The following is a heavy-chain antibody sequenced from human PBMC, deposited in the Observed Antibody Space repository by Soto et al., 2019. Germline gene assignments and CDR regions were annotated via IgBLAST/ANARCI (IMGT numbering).Heavy chain of an antibody. Sequence: ASVKVSCKASGYTFTSYGISWVRQAPGQGLEWMGWISAYNGNTNYADSVKGRFTISRDNSKNTLYLQMNSLRAEDTAVYYCARVGRYCSGGSCYPSGYFDYWGQGTLVTVSS. CDR1: GYTFTSYG. CDR2: ISAYNGNT. CDR3: ARVGRYCSGGSCYPSGYFDY. J-gene: IGHJ4*02. V-gene: IGHV1-18*01. D-gene: IGHD2-15*01.